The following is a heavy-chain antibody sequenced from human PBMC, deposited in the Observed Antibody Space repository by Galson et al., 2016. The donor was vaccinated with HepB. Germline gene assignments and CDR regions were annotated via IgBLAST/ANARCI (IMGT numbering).Heavy chain of an antibody. Sequence: SLRLSCAASGFTFENYAVHWVRQVPGKGLEWVSGINWNSGNKGYGDSVKGRFTISRDNAKNSLFLEMNSLRPEDTALYYCAKDVEVQGHTKDPFFDSWGRGTLVTVSS. D-gene: IGHD3-10*01. V-gene: IGHV3-9*01. CDR3: AKDVEVQGHTKDPFFDS. CDR2: INWNSGNK. J-gene: IGHJ4*02. CDR1: GFTFENYA.